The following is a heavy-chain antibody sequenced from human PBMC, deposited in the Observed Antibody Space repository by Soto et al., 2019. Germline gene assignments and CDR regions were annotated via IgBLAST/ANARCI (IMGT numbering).Heavy chain of an antibody. V-gene: IGHV2-5*02. D-gene: IGHD3-10*01. Sequence: QITLKESGPTLVKPTQTLTLTCTFSGFSLRNRGVGVGWIRQPPGKALEWLALIYWDDDKRYSPSLKSRLTITKDTSKNQVVLTMTNMDPVDTATSYCAHLTMGGFYFDYWGQGTLVTVSS. J-gene: IGHJ4*02. CDR2: IYWDDDK. CDR3: AHLTMGGFYFDY. CDR1: GFSLRNRGVG.